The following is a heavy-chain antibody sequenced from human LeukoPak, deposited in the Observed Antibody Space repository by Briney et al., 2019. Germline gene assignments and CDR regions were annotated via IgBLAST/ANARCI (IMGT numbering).Heavy chain of an antibody. CDR1: GGSISSSSYY. CDR2: IYYSGST. CDR3: ARGGITMIVVPSSPVDNWFDP. D-gene: IGHD3-22*01. V-gene: IGHV4-39*07. Sequence: SETLSLTCTVSGGSISSSSYYWGWIRQPPGKGLEWIGSIYYSGSTYYNPSLKSRVTISVDTSKNQFSLKLSSVTAADAAVYYCARGGITMIVVPSSPVDNWFDPWGQGTLVTVSS. J-gene: IGHJ5*02.